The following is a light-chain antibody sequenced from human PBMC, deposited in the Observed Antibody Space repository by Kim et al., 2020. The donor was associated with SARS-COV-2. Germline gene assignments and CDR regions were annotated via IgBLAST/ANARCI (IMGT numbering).Light chain of an antibody. CDR2: DNN. Sequence: GKKVHIACSGSRSTIGNNYVSWYQQPPGTAPKLRIYDNNKRPSGIPDRFSGSKSGTSATLGITGLQTGDEADYYCGTWDSSLSAVVFGGGTQLTVL. CDR1: RSTIGNNY. V-gene: IGLV1-51*01. CDR3: GTWDSSLSAVV. J-gene: IGLJ2*01.